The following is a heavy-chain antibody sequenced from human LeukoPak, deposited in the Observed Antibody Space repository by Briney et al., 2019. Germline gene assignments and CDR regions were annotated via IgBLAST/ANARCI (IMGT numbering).Heavy chain of an antibody. V-gene: IGHV1-18*01. J-gene: IGHJ4*02. CDR1: GYTFTTYG. Sequence: ASVKVSCKASGYTFTTYGINWVRQAPGQGLEWMGWISAYNGNTNYAQKLQGRVTMTTDTSTTTAYMELRSLRSDDTAVYYCARVPSSSGWYDFDYWGQGTLVAVSS. CDR3: ARVPSSSGWYDFDY. CDR2: ISAYNGNT. D-gene: IGHD6-19*01.